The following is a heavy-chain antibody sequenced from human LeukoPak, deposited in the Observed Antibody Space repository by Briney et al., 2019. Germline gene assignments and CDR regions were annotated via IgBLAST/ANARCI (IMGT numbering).Heavy chain of an antibody. CDR3: ARGSGSYYRGAFDI. CDR2: IKQDGSEE. J-gene: IGHJ3*02. V-gene: IGHV3-7*01. CDR1: GFTFRTYS. Sequence: PGGSLRLSCAASGFTFRTYSMSWVRQAPGKGLEWVANIKQDGSEEYYVDSVKGRFTISRDDAKNSLYLQMNSLRAEDTAVYYCARGSGSYYRGAFDIWGQGTMVTISS. D-gene: IGHD1-26*01.